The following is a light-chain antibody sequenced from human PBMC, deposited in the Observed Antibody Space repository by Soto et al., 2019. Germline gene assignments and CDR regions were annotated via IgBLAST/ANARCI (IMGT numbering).Light chain of an antibody. CDR1: SSDVGSYNL. V-gene: IGLV2-23*02. CDR3: CSYAGSSTWV. Sequence: QSALTQPASVSGSPGQSITISCTGTSSDVGSYNLVSWYQQHPGKAPKLMIYEVSKRPSGVSNRFSGSKSGNTASLTISGVQAEDEEEYNRCSYAGSSTWVFGGGTTLPVL. CDR2: EVS. J-gene: IGLJ3*02.